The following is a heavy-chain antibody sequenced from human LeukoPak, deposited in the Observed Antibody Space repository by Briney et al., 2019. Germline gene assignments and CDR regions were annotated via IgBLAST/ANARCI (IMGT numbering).Heavy chain of an antibody. CDR2: IHPGDSDT. CDR1: GYIFPNYW. V-gene: IGHV5-51*01. CDR3: ARVVVVTATHWYFDL. Sequence: KLGESLKISCESSGYIFPNYWIGRVRQVPGKGLDWMGLIHPGDSDTRYSPSFQGQVTISVDKSITTAYLQWSSLQASDTAIYFCARVVVVTATHWYFDLWGRGSLVTVFS. D-gene: IGHD2-21*02. J-gene: IGHJ2*01.